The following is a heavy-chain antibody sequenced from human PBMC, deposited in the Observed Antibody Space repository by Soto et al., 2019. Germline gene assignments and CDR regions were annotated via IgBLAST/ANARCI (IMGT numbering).Heavy chain of an antibody. CDR1: GGSISSYY. Sequence: NPSETLSLTCTVSGGSISSYYWSWIRQPPGKGLEWIGYIHYSGSTNYNPSLKSRVTISVDTSKNEFSLKLSFVTAADTAVYYCARGGWSNDYWGQGILVTVSS. J-gene: IGHJ4*02. CDR2: IHYSGST. V-gene: IGHV4-59*01. CDR3: ARGGWSNDY.